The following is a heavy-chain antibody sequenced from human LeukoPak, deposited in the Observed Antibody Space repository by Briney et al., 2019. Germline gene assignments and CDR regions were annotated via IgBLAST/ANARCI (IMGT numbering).Heavy chain of an antibody. CDR2: INSDGSST. J-gene: IGHJ4*02. V-gene: IGHV3-74*01. CDR1: GFTFSSYW. CDR3: AKENLGDYFDY. Sequence: GGSLRLSCVASGFTFSSYWMPWVRQAPGKGLVWVSHINSDGSSTNYADSVKGRFTISRDNAKNTLYLQMNSLRAEDTAVYYCAKENLGDYFDYWGQGTLVTVSS. D-gene: IGHD3-16*01.